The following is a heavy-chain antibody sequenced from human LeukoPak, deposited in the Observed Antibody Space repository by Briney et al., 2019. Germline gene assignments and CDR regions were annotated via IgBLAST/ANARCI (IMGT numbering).Heavy chain of an antibody. Sequence: PGGSLRLSCAASGFTFSSYAMTWVRQAPGQGLEWVSGISDSGDTTYDADSVRGRFTISRDKSMHMLYLQMNSLRAEDTAVYYCAQTMITFGGLIVWGQGTLVTVSS. J-gene: IGHJ4*02. CDR3: AQTMITFGGLIV. D-gene: IGHD3-16*01. CDR1: GFTFSSYA. CDR2: ISDSGDTT. V-gene: IGHV3-23*01.